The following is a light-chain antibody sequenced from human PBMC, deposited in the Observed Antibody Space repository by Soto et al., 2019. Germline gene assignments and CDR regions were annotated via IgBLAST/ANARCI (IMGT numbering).Light chain of an antibody. V-gene: IGLV1-40*01. CDR3: QSYDSSLSGSV. J-gene: IGLJ3*02. CDR1: SSNIGAGYD. Sequence: QSVLTQPPSVSGAPGPRVTISFTGSSSNIGAGYDVHWYQQLPGTAPKLLIYGNSNRPSGVPDRFSGSKSGTSASLAITGLQAEDEADYYCQSYDSSLSGSVFGGGTELTVL. CDR2: GNS.